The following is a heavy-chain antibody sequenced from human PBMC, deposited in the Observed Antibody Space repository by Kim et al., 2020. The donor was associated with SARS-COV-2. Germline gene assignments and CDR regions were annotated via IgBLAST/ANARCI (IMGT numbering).Heavy chain of an antibody. V-gene: IGHV4-59*01. CDR3: ARVGSSSWYSVFGAFDI. CDR2: IYYSGST. CDR1: GGSISSYY. Sequence: SETLSLTCTVSGGSISSYYWSWIRQPPGKGLEWIGYIYYSGSTNYNPSLKSRVTISVDTSKNQFSLKLSSVTAADTAVYYCARVGSSSWYSVFGAFDIWGQGTMVTVSS. J-gene: IGHJ3*02. D-gene: IGHD6-13*01.